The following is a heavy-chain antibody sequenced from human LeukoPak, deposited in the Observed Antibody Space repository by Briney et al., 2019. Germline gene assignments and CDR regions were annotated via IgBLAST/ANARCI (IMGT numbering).Heavy chain of an antibody. CDR3: ARGAYYYDSSGYFFDY. Sequence: SETLSLTCTVSGGSISSYYWSWIRQPPGKGLEWIGYIYYSGSTNYNPSLKSRVTISVDTSKNQFSLKLSSVTAADTGVYYCARGAYYYDSSGYFFDYWGQGTLVTVSS. CDR1: GGSISSYY. D-gene: IGHD3-22*01. CDR2: IYYSGST. J-gene: IGHJ4*02. V-gene: IGHV4-59*01.